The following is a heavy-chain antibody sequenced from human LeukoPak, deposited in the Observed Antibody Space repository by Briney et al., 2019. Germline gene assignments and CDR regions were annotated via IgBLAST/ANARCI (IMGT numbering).Heavy chain of an antibody. V-gene: IGHV4-39*01. Sequence: SETLSLTCTVSGGSISSSSYYWGWIRQPPGKGLEWIVSIYYSGSTYYNPSLESRVTISVDTSKNQFSLKLSSVTAADTAVYYCARPYFPAVALPVFDYWGQGTLVTVSS. J-gene: IGHJ4*02. CDR2: IYYSGST. CDR3: ARPYFPAVALPVFDY. D-gene: IGHD6-19*01. CDR1: GGSISSSSYY.